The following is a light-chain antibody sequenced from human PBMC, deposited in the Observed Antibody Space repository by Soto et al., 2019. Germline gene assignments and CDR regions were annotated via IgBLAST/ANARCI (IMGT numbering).Light chain of an antibody. Sequence: EIVLTQSPGTLSLSPGEGATLSCRASQSFSSSYLAWYQQKPGQAPRLLIYGTSNRATGIPDRFSGSGSGTDFTLTISRLEPEDFAVYYCKQETTFGGGTKVEIK. V-gene: IGKV3-20*01. CDR3: KQETT. J-gene: IGKJ4*01. CDR1: QSFSSSY. CDR2: GTS.